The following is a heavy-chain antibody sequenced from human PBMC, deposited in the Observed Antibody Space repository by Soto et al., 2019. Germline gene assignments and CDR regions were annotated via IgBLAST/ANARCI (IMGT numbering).Heavy chain of an antibody. D-gene: IGHD2-2*01. V-gene: IGHV3-30*18. CDR2: ISYDEDTK. Sequence: GGSLRLSCAASGFTFSSYGMYWVRHAPGKGLEWVAIISYDEDTKYYADSVKGRFTISRDNSKNTLYLQMNSLRAEDSAVYYCVKVVGTNCRVLHYGLDVWGQGTTVPVSS. CDR3: VKVVGTNCRVLHYGLDV. J-gene: IGHJ6*02. CDR1: GFTFSSYG.